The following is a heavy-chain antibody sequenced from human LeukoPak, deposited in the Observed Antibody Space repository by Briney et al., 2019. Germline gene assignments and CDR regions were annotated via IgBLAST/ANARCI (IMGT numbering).Heavy chain of an antibody. D-gene: IGHD3-22*01. CDR3: ASNYYDSSGNY. V-gene: IGHV4-59*01. CDR1: GGSISSYY. Sequence: PSETLSLTCTVSGGSISSYYWSWIRQPPGKGLEWIGYIYYSGSTNYNPSLKSRVTISVDTSKNQFSLKLSSETAADTAVYYCASNYYDSSGNYWGQGTLVTVFS. J-gene: IGHJ4*02. CDR2: IYYSGST.